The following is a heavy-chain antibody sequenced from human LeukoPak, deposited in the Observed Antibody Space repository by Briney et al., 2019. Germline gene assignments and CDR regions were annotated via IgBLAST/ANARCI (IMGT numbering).Heavy chain of an antibody. V-gene: IGHV1-46*01. CDR3: ARDRLITVTTSTPFDY. D-gene: IGHD4-17*01. CDR2: INPSGGST. J-gene: IGHJ4*02. Sequence: ASVKVSCKASGYTFTSYYLHWVRQAPGQGLEWMGIINPSGGSTTYRQKFQGRVTMTRDTSTSTVYMELSSLRSEDTAVYYCARDRLITVTTSTPFDYWGQGTLVTVSS. CDR1: GYTFTSYY.